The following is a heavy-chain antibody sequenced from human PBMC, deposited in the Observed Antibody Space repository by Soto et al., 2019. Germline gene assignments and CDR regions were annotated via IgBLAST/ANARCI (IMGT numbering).Heavy chain of an antibody. CDR3: VRERGPFDAFDI. J-gene: IGHJ3*02. Sequence: QVQLLDSGGGVVQPGRSLRLSCAASGFPFTTYGMHWVRQAPGKGLEWVAVIWANGINKYYADSVRGRFTISRDNSKNTLDMQMNHLRAEDKALYYCVRERGPFDAFDIWGRGTMVTVSS. CDR2: IWANGINK. V-gene: IGHV3-33*01. CDR1: GFPFTTYG.